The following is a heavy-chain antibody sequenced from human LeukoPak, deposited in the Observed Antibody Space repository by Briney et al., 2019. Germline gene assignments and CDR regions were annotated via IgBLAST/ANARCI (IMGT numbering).Heavy chain of an antibody. D-gene: IGHD3-22*01. J-gene: IGHJ4*02. Sequence: PGGSLRLSCAASGFTFSKAWMSCVRQAPGKGLEWVARIKGKTDGGTTDYAAPVKGRFTISRDDSENTLFLQMSSLKTEDTAVYYCSTTFYSDSSGLDFWGQGTLVTVSS. CDR1: GFTFSKAW. CDR3: STTFYSDSSGLDF. V-gene: IGHV3-15*01. CDR2: IKGKTDGGTT.